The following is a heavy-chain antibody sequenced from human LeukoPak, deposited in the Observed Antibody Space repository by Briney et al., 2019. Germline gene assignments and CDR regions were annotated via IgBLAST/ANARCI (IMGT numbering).Heavy chain of an antibody. CDR1: GGSISSGDYY. V-gene: IGHV4-30-4*08. CDR2: IYYSGST. D-gene: IGHD1-26*01. J-gene: IGHJ5*02. Sequence: PSETLSLTCTVSGGSISSGDYYWSWIRQPPGKGLEWIGYIYYSGSTYYNPSLKSRVTISVDTSKNQFSLKLSSVTAADTAVYFCARHRTGSYPVGFDPWGQGTLVTVSS. CDR3: ARHRTGSYPVGFDP.